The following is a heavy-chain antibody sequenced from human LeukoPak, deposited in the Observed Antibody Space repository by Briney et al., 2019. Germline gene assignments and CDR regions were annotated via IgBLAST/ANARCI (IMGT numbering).Heavy chain of an antibody. CDR2: INHSGST. CDR3: ARKTTVTPRYYYYYYMDV. V-gene: IGHV4-34*01. CDR1: GGSFSGYY. D-gene: IGHD4-11*01. J-gene: IGHJ6*03. Sequence: SETLSLTCAGYGGSFSGYYWRWIRQPPGKGLEWIGEINHSGSTNYNPSLKSRVTISVDTSKNQFSLKLSSVTAADTAVYYCARKTTVTPRYYYYYYMDVWGKGTTVTVSS.